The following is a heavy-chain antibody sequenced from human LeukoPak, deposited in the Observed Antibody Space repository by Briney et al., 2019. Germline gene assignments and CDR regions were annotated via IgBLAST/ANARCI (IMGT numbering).Heavy chain of an antibody. CDR2: IYYSGST. D-gene: IGHD3-22*01. V-gene: IGHV4-59*12. J-gene: IGHJ4*02. Sequence: SQTLSLTCAVSGGSISSYYWSWIRQPPGKGLEWIGYIYYSGSTNYNPSLKSRVTISVDTSKNQFSLKLSSVTAADTAVYYCARDLSSSGYYTDYWGQGTLVTVSS. CDR1: GGSISSYY. CDR3: ARDLSSSGYYTDY.